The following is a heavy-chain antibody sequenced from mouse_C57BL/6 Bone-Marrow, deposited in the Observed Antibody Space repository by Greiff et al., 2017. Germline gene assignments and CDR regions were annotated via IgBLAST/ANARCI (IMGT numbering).Heavy chain of an antibody. Sequence: QVQLQQPGAELVKPGASVKLSCKASGYTFTSYWMHWVKPRPGQGLEWIGMIHPNSGSTNYNEKFKSKATLTVDKSSSTAYMQLSSLTSEDAAVYYCVCITTVVAKTAYWYFDVWGTGTTVTVSS. J-gene: IGHJ1*03. D-gene: IGHD1-1*01. CDR3: VCITTVVAKTAYWYFDV. CDR2: IHPNSGST. V-gene: IGHV1-64*01. CDR1: GYTFTSYW.